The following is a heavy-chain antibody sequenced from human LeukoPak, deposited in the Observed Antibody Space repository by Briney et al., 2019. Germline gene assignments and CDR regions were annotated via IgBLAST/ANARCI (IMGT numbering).Heavy chain of an antibody. V-gene: IGHV4-59*12. D-gene: IGHD6-19*01. CDR2: IYYRGST. CDR1: GGSISTYY. J-gene: IGHJ4*02. CDR3: ARGWSSGWYDY. Sequence: PSETLSLTCTVSGGSISTYYWSWIRQPPGKGLQWIGYIYYRGSTNYNPSLKSRVTISVDTSKNQFSLKLSSVTAADTAVYYCARGWSSGWYDYWGQGTLVTVSS.